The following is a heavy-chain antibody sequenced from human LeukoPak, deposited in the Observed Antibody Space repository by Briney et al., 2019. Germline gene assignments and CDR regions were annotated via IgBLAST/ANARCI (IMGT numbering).Heavy chain of an antibody. D-gene: IGHD5-12*01. CDR3: ARGRFSVATVDY. Sequence: PSETLSLTCTVSGFSLSSGYYWGWIRQPPGKGLEWIGSIFHSGSTSYNPSLQSRVTMSVDTSKNLFSLKLSSVTAADTAVYYCARGRFSVATVDYWGQGTLVTVSS. CDR1: GFSLSSGYY. J-gene: IGHJ4*02. CDR2: IFHSGST. V-gene: IGHV4-38-2*02.